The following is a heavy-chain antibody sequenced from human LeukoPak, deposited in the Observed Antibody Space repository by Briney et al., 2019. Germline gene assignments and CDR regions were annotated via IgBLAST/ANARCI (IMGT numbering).Heavy chain of an antibody. D-gene: IGHD1-26*01. CDR1: GFTFRSYG. CDR3: AKGWESYDPSGYLDAFDI. J-gene: IGHJ3*02. CDR2: IWYDGSNK. Sequence: GGFLRLSCAGSGFTFRSYGMHWVRQAPGKGLEWVAVIWYDGSNKYYADSVKGRFTISRDNSKNTLYLQMNSLRAEDTAVYYCAKGWESYDPSGYLDAFDIWGQGAMVTVSS. V-gene: IGHV3-33*06.